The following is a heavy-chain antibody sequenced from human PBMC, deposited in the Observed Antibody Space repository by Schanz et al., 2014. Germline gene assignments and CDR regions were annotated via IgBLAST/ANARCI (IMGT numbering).Heavy chain of an antibody. Sequence: EVQLVESGGGLVQPGGSLRLSCAASGFTFNNYDMNWVRLVPGKGLECVSGISGGGGSAYYADSVKGRFTISRDNSKNTLYLQMNSLRADDTAVYYCAKDQLANYRGSGYNWFDPWGQGTLVTVSS. CDR2: ISGGGGSA. CDR1: GFTFNNYD. D-gene: IGHD3-10*01. V-gene: IGHV3-23*04. J-gene: IGHJ5*02. CDR3: AKDQLANYRGSGYNWFDP.